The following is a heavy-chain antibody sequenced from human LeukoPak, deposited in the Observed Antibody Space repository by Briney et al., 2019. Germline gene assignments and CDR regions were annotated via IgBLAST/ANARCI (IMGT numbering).Heavy chain of an antibody. CDR2: VYYSGST. V-gene: IGHV4-39*07. CDR1: GGSISSKNYY. Sequence: SETLSLTCTVSGGSISSKNYYWGWIRQPPGKGLEWIGSVYYSGSTYYNPSLKSRVTISVDTSKSQFSLKLTSVTAADTALYYCAREERGNSIDFWGQGTLVTVSS. J-gene: IGHJ4*02. CDR3: AREERGNSIDF. D-gene: IGHD4-23*01.